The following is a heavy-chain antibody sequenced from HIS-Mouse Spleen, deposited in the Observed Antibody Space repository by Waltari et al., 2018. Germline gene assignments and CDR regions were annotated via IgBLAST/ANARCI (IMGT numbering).Heavy chain of an antibody. CDR3: AREIPYSSSWYDWYFDL. J-gene: IGHJ2*01. V-gene: IGHV4-39*07. Sequence: QLQLQESGPGLVKPSETLSLTCTVSGGSISRRRYYWGWIRQPPGKGLEWIGIIYYSGSTYYNPSLKSRVTISVDTSKNQFSLKLSSVTAADTAVYYCAREIPYSSSWYDWYFDLWGRGTLVTVSS. D-gene: IGHD6-13*01. CDR1: GGSISRRRYY. CDR2: IYYSGST.